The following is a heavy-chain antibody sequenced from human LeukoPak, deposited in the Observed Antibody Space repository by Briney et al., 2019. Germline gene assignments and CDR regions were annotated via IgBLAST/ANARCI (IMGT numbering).Heavy chain of an antibody. J-gene: IGHJ6*03. V-gene: IGHV4-4*07. CDR3: ARGAPGRVYYYYMDV. CDR1: GGSISSYY. Sequence: SETLSLTCTVSGGSISSYYWSWIRQPAGKGPEWIGRIYTSGSTNYNPSLKSRVTMSVDTSKNQFSLKLSSVTAADTAVYYCARGAPGRVYYYYMDVWGKGTTVTVSS. CDR2: IYTSGST.